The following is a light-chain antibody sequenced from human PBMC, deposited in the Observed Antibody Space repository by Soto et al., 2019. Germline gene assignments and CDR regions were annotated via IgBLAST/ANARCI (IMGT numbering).Light chain of an antibody. CDR2: AAS. J-gene: IGKJ1*01. CDR3: QQVYSYPRT. V-gene: IGKV1-9*01. CDR1: QGISSY. Sequence: DIQFTQSPSFLSASLGDRVTITCRTSQGISSYLAWYQQKPGKAPKVLINAASILQSGVPSRFSGSGSGTEFTLTISSLQPEDFATYYCQQVYSYPRTFGQGTTVEIK.